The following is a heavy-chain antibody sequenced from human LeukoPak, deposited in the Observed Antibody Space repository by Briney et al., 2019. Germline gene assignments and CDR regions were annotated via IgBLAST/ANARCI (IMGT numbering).Heavy chain of an antibody. Sequence: GGSLRLSCTASGFTFSSTYMSWVRQAPGKGLEWVSIIYSGGNTYYADSVKGRFTISRDNSKSTLYLQMNSLRAEDTAVYFCARLDRWGQGTLVTVSS. CDR2: IYSGGNT. J-gene: IGHJ5*02. CDR1: GFTFSSTY. CDR3: ARLDR. V-gene: IGHV3-66*02.